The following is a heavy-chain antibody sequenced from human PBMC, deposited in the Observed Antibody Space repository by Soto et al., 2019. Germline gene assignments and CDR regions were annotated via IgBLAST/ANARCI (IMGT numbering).Heavy chain of an antibody. J-gene: IGHJ4*02. CDR1: GGSINSYW. Sequence: PSETLSLTCRVSGGSINSYWWSWIRQPAGKGLEWIGRVYSSGTTDYNPSLNSRATLSVETSKNQFSLKLSSVTAADTAVYYCARDIGSYAYGEGYWGQGIQVTVS. CDR3: ARDIGSYAYGEGY. CDR2: VYSSGTT. V-gene: IGHV4-4*07. D-gene: IGHD3-10*01.